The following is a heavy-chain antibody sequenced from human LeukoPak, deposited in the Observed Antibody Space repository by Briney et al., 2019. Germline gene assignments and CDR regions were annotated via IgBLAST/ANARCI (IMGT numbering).Heavy chain of an antibody. CDR1: NYSISSGYY. CDR3: ARGLVGATYDY. CDR2: IYHSGST. J-gene: IGHJ4*02. Sequence: PSETLSLTCAVSNYSISSGYYWGWIRQPPGKGLEWIGSIYHSGSTYYNPSLKSRTTISVDTSKNQFSLRLSSVTAADTAVYYCARGLVGATYDYWGQGTLVTVSS. D-gene: IGHD1-26*01. V-gene: IGHV4-38-2*01.